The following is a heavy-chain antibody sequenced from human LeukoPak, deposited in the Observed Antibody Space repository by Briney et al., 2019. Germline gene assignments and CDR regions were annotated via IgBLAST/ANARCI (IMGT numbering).Heavy chain of an antibody. V-gene: IGHV3-23*01. J-gene: IGHJ3*02. CDR1: GFTFSSYA. D-gene: IGHD2-2*01. CDR2: ISGSGGST. CDR3: VNRPTRLGYCSSTSCPVGDI. Sequence: GGSLRLSCAASGFTFSSYAMSWVRQAPGKGLEWVSAISGSGGSTYYADSVKGRFTISRDNSKNTLYLQMNSLRAEDTAVYYCVNRPTRLGYCSSTSCPVGDIWGQGTMVTVSS.